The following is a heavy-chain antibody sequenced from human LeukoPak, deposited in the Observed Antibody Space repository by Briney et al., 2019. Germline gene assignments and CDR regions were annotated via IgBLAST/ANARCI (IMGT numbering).Heavy chain of an antibody. V-gene: IGHV3-30*03. CDR1: GFTFSSYG. J-gene: IGHJ4*02. CDR2: ISYDGSNK. D-gene: IGHD3-22*01. CDR3: ARDYYDSSGYFGY. Sequence: GGSLRLSCAAPGFTFSSYGMHWVRQAPGKGLEWVAVISYDGSNKYYADSVKGRFTISRDNSKNTLYLQMNSLRAEDTAVYYCARDYYDSSGYFGYWGQGTLVTVSS.